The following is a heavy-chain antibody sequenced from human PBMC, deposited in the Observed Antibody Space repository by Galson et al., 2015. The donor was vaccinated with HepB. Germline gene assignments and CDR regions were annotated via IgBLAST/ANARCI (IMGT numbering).Heavy chain of an antibody. CDR2: INAGNGNT. D-gene: IGHD3-16*01. J-gene: IGHJ3*02. Sequence: SVKVSCKDYGYTFTKYALHWVRQAPGQRLEWMGWINAGNGNTTYSQKFQGRVTITRDTYASTAYMELSSLRSEDTAVYYCARDLGDAFDICGQGTMVTVSS. CDR1: GYTFTKYA. V-gene: IGHV1-3*01. CDR3: ARDLGDAFDI.